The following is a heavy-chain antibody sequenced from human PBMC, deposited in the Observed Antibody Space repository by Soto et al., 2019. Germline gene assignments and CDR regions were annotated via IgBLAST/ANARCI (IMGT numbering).Heavy chain of an antibody. V-gene: IGHV3-30*18. J-gene: IGHJ4*02. Sequence: VGSLRLSCAASGFTFSSYGMHWVRQAPGKGLEWVAVISYDGSNKYYADSVKGRFTISRDNSKNTLYLQMNSLRAEDTAVYYCAKDSGGLFDYWGQGTLVTVSS. CDR2: ISYDGSNK. D-gene: IGHD3-10*01. CDR1: GFTFSSYG. CDR3: AKDSGGLFDY.